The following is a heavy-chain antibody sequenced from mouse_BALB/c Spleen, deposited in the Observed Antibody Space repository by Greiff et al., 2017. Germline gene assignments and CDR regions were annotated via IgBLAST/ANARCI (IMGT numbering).Heavy chain of an antibody. D-gene: IGHD3-3*01. V-gene: IGHV1-69*02. CDR2: IYPSDSYT. Sequence: VQLQQPGAELVRPGASVKLSCKASGYTFTSYWINWVKQRPGQGLEWIGNIYPSDSYTNYNQKFTDKATLTVDKSSSTAYMQLSIPTSEDSAVYYCTRGDSSYYYAMDYWGQGTSVTVSS. CDR1: GYTFTSYW. CDR3: TRGDSSYYYAMDY. J-gene: IGHJ4*01.